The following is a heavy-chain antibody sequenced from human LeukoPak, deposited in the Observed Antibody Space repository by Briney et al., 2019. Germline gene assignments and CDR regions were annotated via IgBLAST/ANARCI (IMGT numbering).Heavy chain of an antibody. D-gene: IGHD4-17*01. Sequence: GGSLRLSCAASGFMFSSNAMNWVRQAPGKGLEWVSVISGGGGSTYYADSVKGRFSISRDNSKNTLYLQMNSLRTGDTAVYYCAKARYGDGRGFDYWGQGTPVTVSS. J-gene: IGHJ4*02. CDR2: ISGGGGST. V-gene: IGHV3-23*01. CDR3: AKARYGDGRGFDY. CDR1: GFMFSSNA.